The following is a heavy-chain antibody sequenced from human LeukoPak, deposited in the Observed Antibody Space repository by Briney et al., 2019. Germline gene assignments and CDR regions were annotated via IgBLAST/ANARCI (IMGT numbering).Heavy chain of an antibody. D-gene: IGHD3-3*01. J-gene: IGHJ4*02. Sequence: GGSLRLSCAASGFTFTNHAMDWVRQAPGKGLEWVSGINGDGDSTYYADSVKGRFTISRDNSKNTLYLQMNSLRAEDTAVYYCAKNFGSGYPRKIDYWGQGTLVTVSS. CDR2: INGDGDST. V-gene: IGHV3-23*01. CDR1: GFTFTNHA. CDR3: AKNFGSGYPRKIDY.